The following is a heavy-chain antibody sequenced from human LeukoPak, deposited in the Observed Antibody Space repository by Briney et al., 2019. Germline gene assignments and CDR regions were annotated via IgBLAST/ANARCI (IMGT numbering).Heavy chain of an antibody. CDR2: IIPIFGTA. Sequence: ASVKVSCKASGGTFSSYAISWVRQAPGQGLEWMGGIIPIFGTANYAQKFQGRVTITADESTSTAYMELSSLRSEDTAVYYCAGDLLVPAAIGWDGYYYYMDVWGKGTTVTISS. CDR3: AGDLLVPAAIGWDGYYYYMDV. D-gene: IGHD2-2*01. V-gene: IGHV1-69*01. J-gene: IGHJ6*03. CDR1: GGTFSSYA.